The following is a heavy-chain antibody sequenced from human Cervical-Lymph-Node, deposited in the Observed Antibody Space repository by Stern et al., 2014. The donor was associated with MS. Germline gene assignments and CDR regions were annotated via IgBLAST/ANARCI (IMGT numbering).Heavy chain of an antibody. Sequence: VQLVESGGGVVQPGRSLRLSCAASGFSFSSYAMDWVRQAPGKGLEWVAVISYDGSTTHHADSVKGRFTISRDNSKNTLYLQMNSLRTEDTAVYYCARDPTGANWFDPWGQGTLVTVSS. V-gene: IGHV3-30*04. D-gene: IGHD4-17*01. CDR2: ISYDGSTT. CDR1: GFSFSSYA. J-gene: IGHJ5*02. CDR3: ARDPTGANWFDP.